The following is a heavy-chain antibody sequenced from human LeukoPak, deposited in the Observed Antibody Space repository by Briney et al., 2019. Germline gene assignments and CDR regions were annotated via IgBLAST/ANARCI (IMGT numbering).Heavy chain of an antibody. CDR3: AKVISSYSGYDSY. V-gene: IGHV3-23*01. CDR1: GITFNNFG. Sequence: GGSLRLSCAASGITFNNFGMSWGRQAPGKGLEWVSSISNGGHHTYYADSVRGRFTISRDNSKNTLYLQMDSLRAEDTAVYFCAKVISSYSGYDSYWGQGPLVTVSS. D-gene: IGHD5-12*01. CDR2: ISNGGHHT. J-gene: IGHJ4*02.